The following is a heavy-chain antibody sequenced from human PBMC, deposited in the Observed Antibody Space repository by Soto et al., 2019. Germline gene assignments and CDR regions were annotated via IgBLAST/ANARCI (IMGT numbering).Heavy chain of an antibody. D-gene: IGHD6-6*01. CDR3: VRDSGQQLIPRDLYYYYGDI. CDR1: GLTFSSFS. V-gene: IGHV3-21*01. CDR2: ILSSGGWS. Sequence: PGGSLRLACAASGLTFSSFSFNWVRQAPGEGLEWVSFILSSGGWSYYAESVEGRFTISRDNAKNSLYLQRTSLKDEDTAVYYCVRDSGQQLIPRDLYYYYGDIWGKGSTVTVSS. J-gene: IGHJ6*03.